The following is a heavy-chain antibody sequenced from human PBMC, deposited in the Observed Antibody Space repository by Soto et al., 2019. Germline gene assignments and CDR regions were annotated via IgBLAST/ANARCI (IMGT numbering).Heavy chain of an antibody. CDR1: GFTFRTYG. D-gene: IGHD1-26*01. CDR3: ARGRVDGGELDL. Sequence: VQLVESGGGVVQPGRSLRLSCAASGFTFRTYGMYWVRQAPGKGLEWVAVIWYDASNKYYADSVKGRFTISRENSENTLYLQMNSLRAEDTAVYYGARGRVDGGELDLWGQGTLVTVSS. V-gene: IGHV3-33*01. J-gene: IGHJ4*02. CDR2: IWYDASNK.